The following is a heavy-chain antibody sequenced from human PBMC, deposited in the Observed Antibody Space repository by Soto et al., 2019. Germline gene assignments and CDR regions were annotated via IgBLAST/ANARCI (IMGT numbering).Heavy chain of an antibody. Sequence: PGGSLRLSCAASGFIFTGYSMVWVRLAPGKGLEWVASISTGSDSIYYADSVKGRFTVSRDNAKNSLYLQMNNLRVEDTAVYFCAKDRSADRFVQYFQHWGQGTQVTVSS. J-gene: IGHJ1*01. CDR3: AKDRSADRFVQYFQH. V-gene: IGHV3-21*01. CDR1: GFIFTGYS. CDR2: ISTGSDSI. D-gene: IGHD6-19*01.